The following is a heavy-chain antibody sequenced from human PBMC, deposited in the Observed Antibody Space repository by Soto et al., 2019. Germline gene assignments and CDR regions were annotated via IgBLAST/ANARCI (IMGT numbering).Heavy chain of an antibody. CDR3: AKGVASRAWSASDN. D-gene: IGHD6-19*01. V-gene: IGHV3-23*01. Sequence: EVQLLESGGGLVQPGGSLRLSCAASGFTFSSYAMTWVRQAPGKGLEWVSVISDSDNATYYADSVKGRFTISRDNSENTLSLQFNSLRAEDTAVYYCAKGVASRAWSASDNWGQGTLVTVSS. CDR1: GFTFSSYA. J-gene: IGHJ4*02. CDR2: ISDSDNAT.